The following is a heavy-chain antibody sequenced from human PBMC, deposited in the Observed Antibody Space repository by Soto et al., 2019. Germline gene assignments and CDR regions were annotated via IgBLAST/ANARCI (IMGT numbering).Heavy chain of an antibody. CDR2: IYSSGST. Sequence: SSETLSLTCTVSGGSVSSDTRYWSWIRQPPGKRLEWIGLIYSSGSTNYNPSLKSRVTMSVDTSKNQFSLKLRSVIVADTAVYHCARFVRSCSGTTCYTRADVWGQGTTVTVSS. D-gene: IGHD2-2*02. CDR1: GGSVSSDTRY. V-gene: IGHV4-61*01. CDR3: ARFVRSCSGTTCYTRADV. J-gene: IGHJ6*02.